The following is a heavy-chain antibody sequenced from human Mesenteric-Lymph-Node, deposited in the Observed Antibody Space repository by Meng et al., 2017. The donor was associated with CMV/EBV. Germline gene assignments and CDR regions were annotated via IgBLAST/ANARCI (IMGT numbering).Heavy chain of an antibody. Sequence: GGSLRLSCAASAFSFSSYGMQWVRQGPGKGLEWAAFIRYDGSNECYADSVKGRFTISRDNSKNTLYLQMNSLRAEDTAVYYCARFIDSYCGGDCFSYYYYGMDVWGQGTSVTVSS. CDR2: IRYDGSNE. V-gene: IGHV3-30*02. D-gene: IGHD2-21*01. J-gene: IGHJ6*02. CDR1: AFSFSSYG. CDR3: ARFIDSYCGGDCFSYYYYGMDV.